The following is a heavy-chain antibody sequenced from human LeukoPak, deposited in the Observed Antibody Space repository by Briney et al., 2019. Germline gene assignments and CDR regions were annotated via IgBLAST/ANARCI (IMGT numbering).Heavy chain of an antibody. CDR1: GGSISSYY. J-gene: IGHJ4*02. D-gene: IGHD3-16*02. V-gene: IGHV4-59*01. Sequence: SETLSLTCTVSGGSISSYYWSWIRQPPGKGLEWIGYIYYSGSTNCNPSLKSRVTISVDTSKNQFSLKLSSVTAADTAVYYCARASVTVIDYWGQGTLVTVSS. CDR2: IYYSGST. CDR3: ARASVTVIDY.